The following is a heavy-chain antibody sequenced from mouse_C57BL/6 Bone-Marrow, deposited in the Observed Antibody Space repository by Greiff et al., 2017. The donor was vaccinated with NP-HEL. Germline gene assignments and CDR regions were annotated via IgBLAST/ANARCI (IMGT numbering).Heavy chain of an antibody. CDR3: AREWDGY. Sequence: VQLQQPGAELVKPGASVKLSCKASGYTFTSYWMQWVKQRPGQGLEWIGEIDPSDSYTNYNQKFKGKATLTVDTSSSTAYMQLSSLTSEDSAVYYCAREWDGYWGQGTTLTVSS. V-gene: IGHV1-50*01. CDR2: IDPSDSYT. J-gene: IGHJ2*01. D-gene: IGHD4-1*01. CDR1: GYTFTSYW.